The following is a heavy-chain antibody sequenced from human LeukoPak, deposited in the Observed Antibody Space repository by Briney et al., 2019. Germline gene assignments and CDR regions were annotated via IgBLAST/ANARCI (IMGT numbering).Heavy chain of an antibody. V-gene: IGHV1-2*02. CDR3: ARDEGSGSSGDY. Sequence: GASVKVSCKASGGTFSSYAISWVRQAPGQGLEWMGWINPNSGGTKYAQKFQGRVTMTRDTSISTAYMEVSRLRFDDTAIYYCARDEGSGSSGDYWGQGTLVTVSS. D-gene: IGHD3-10*01. CDR1: GGTFSSYA. J-gene: IGHJ4*02. CDR2: INPNSGGT.